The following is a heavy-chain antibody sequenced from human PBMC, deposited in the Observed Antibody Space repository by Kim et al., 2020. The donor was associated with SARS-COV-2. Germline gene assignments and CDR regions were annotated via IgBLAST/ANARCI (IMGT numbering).Heavy chain of an antibody. CDR1: GGSISSSSDY. D-gene: IGHD5-18*01. CDR3: ARGGGSTTMVSSFDY. J-gene: IGHJ4*01. CDR2: MYYSGST. V-gene: IGHV4-39*02. Sequence: SETLSLTCTVSGGSISSSSDYWGWIRQTPGKGLEWIGIMYYSGSTNYNPSLKSRVTISVDTSKNHFSLKLSSVTAADSAVYYCARGGGSTTMVSSFDYWG.